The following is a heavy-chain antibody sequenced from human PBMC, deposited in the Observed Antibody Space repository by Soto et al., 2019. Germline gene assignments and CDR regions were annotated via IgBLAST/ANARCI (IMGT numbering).Heavy chain of an antibody. CDR1: GGSISSYY. D-gene: IGHD6-13*01. V-gene: IGHV4-59*01. J-gene: IGHJ4*02. CDR2: IYYSGST. Sequence: QVQLQESGPGLVKPSETLSLTCTVSGGSISSYYWSWIRQPPGKGLEWIGYIYYSGSTHYNPSPKRRVTISVDTSKNQFSLKLSSVTAADTDVYFCARASSTTCYQCVDCWGQGTLVTVSS. CDR3: ARASSTTCYQCVDC.